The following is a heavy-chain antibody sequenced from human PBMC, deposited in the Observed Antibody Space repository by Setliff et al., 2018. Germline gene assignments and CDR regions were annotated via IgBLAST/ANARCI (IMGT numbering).Heavy chain of an antibody. CDR2: ISSSSTYI. CDR3: ARYCSSTNCSPCYYYYAMDV. J-gene: IGHJ6*02. V-gene: IGHV3-21*01. Sequence: GGYLRLSCTASGCTFSTYSMNWVRQAPGKGLEWVSSISSSSTYIYYTDSVKGRFTISRDNAKNSLYLQMNNLRAEDTAIYYCARYCSSTNCSPCYYYYAMDVWGQGTTVTVCS. CDR1: GCTFSTYS. D-gene: IGHD2-2*01.